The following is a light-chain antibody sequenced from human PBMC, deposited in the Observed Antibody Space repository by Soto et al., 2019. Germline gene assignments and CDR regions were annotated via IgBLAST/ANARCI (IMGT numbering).Light chain of an antibody. V-gene: IGKV3-15*01. CDR3: QQHNNWPPWT. Sequence: EIVMTQSPATLSVSPGERATLSCRASQSVSSNLDWYQQKPCQAPRILIYGAPTRATGIPARFSGSESGTEFTLTNSHLQSENFAVYYCQQHNNWPPWTFGQGTKVEIK. CDR1: QSVSSN. J-gene: IGKJ1*01. CDR2: GAP.